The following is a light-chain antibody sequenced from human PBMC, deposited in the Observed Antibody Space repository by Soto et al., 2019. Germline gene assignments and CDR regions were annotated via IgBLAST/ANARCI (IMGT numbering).Light chain of an antibody. J-gene: IGLJ3*02. CDR1: SGHSSYS. V-gene: IGLV4-60*02. CDR3: ETWDSNSRV. CDR2: LEGSGNY. Sequence: QPVLTQSSSASASLRSSVTLTCTLSSGHSSYSIAWHQQQPGKAPRYLMKLEGSGNYNKGSGVPDRFSGSSSGADRYLTISNLQFEDEADYYCETWDSNSRVFGGGTKVTVL.